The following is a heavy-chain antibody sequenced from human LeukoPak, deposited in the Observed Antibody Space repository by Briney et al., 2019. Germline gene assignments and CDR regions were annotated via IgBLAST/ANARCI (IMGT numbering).Heavy chain of an antibody. D-gene: IGHD3-22*01. CDR1: GFTFSRYW. J-gene: IGHJ4*02. Sequence: GSLRLSCAASGFTFSRYWMSWVRQAPGKGLEWVSGINYNGGSTGYADSVKGRFTISRDNAKNSLFLQMNSLRAEDTALYYCARRYDSSGDDYWGQGTLVTVSS. CDR2: INYNGGST. V-gene: IGHV3-20*04. CDR3: ARRYDSSGDDY.